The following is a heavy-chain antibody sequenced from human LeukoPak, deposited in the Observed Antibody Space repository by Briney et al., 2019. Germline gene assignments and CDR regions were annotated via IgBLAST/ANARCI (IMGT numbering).Heavy chain of an antibody. Sequence: GGSLRLSCAASGFTFNSYAMSWVRQAPRKGLEWVSSISVSANKTYYADSVKGRFTISRDNSKNTLYLQMNSLRAEDTAVYYCAKDQVVVRGELYFDFWGQGTLVTVSS. CDR1: GFTFNSYA. D-gene: IGHD2-21*01. V-gene: IGHV3-23*01. CDR3: AKDQVVVRGELYFDF. CDR2: ISVSANKT. J-gene: IGHJ4*02.